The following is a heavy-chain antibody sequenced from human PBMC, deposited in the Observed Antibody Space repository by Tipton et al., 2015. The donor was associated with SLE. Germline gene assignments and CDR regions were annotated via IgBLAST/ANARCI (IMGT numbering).Heavy chain of an antibody. CDR2: IYYSGST. CDR1: GGSVSSGSYY. Sequence: TLSLTCTVSGGSVSSGSYYWSWIRQPPGKGLEWIGYIYYSGSTNYNPSLKSRVIISVDTSKNQFSLKLSSVTAADTAVYYCARVTMVRGVIDYYYMDVWGKGTTVTVSS. CDR3: ARVTMVRGVIDYYYMDV. J-gene: IGHJ6*03. V-gene: IGHV4-61*01. D-gene: IGHD3-10*01.